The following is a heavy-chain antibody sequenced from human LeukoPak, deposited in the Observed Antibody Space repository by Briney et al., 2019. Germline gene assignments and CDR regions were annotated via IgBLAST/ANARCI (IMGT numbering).Heavy chain of an antibody. V-gene: IGHV4-34*01. Sequence: SETLSLTCAVYGGSFXGYYWSWIRQPPGKGLEWIGEINHSGSTNYNPSLKSRVTISVDTSKNQFSLKLSSVTAADTAVYYCARYNGSNFDYWGQGTLVTVSS. J-gene: IGHJ4*02. CDR1: GGSFXGYY. CDR3: ARYNGSNFDY. CDR2: INHSGST. D-gene: IGHD1-1*01.